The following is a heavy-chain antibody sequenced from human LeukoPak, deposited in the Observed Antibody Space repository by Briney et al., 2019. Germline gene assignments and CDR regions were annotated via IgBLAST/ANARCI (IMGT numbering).Heavy chain of an antibody. CDR1: GFTVSSNY. Sequence: GGSLRLSCAASGFTVSSNYMSWVRQAPGKGLEWVAVISYDGSNKYYADSVRGRFTISRDNSKNTLYLQMNSLRAEDTAVYYCARDSRRWYQLLYMYYGMDVWGQGTTVTVSS. V-gene: IGHV3-30*03. CDR2: ISYDGSNK. CDR3: ARDSRRWYQLLYMYYGMDV. D-gene: IGHD2-2*02. J-gene: IGHJ6*02.